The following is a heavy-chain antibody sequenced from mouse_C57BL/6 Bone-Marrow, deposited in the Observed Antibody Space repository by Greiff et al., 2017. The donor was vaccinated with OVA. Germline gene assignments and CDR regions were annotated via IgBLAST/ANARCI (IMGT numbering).Heavy chain of an antibody. V-gene: IGHV14-4*01. Sequence: VQLQQSGAELVRPGASVKLSCTASGFNIKDDYMHWVKQRPEQGLEWIGWIDPENGDTEYASKFQGKATITADTSSNTAYLQLSSLTSEYTAVDYCTTGCPGWLPFAYWGQGTLLTVSA. CDR2: IDPENGDT. J-gene: IGHJ3*01. CDR3: TTGCPGWLPFAY. D-gene: IGHD2-2*01. CDR1: GFNIKDDY.